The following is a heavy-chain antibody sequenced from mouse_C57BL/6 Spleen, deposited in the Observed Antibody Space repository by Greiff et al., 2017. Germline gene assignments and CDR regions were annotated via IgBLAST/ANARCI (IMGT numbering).Heavy chain of an antibody. CDR2: IYPGDGDT. CDR3: ARGSYGSSYYAMDY. CDR1: GYAFSSSW. J-gene: IGHJ4*01. Sequence: QVQLQQSGPELVKPGASVKISCKASGYAFSSSWMNWVKQRPGKGLEWIGRIYPGDGDTTYNGKFKGKATLTADKSSSTAYMQLSSLTSEDEAVYFCARGSYGSSYYAMDYWGQGTSVTVSS. D-gene: IGHD1-1*01. V-gene: IGHV1-82*01.